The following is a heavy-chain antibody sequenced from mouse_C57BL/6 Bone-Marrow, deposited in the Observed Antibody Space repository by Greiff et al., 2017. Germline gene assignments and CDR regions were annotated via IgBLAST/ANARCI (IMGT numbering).Heavy chain of an antibody. CDR2: INPDSSTI. D-gene: IGHD1-1*01. Sequence: EVKVVESGGGLVQPGGSLKLSCAASGFDFSRYWMSWVRQAPGKGLEWIGEINPDSSTINYTPSLKDKFIISRDNAKNTLYLQMSKVRSEDTALYYCARMYYYGCFAYWGQGTLVTVSA. V-gene: IGHV4-1*02. J-gene: IGHJ3*01. CDR3: ARMYYYGCFAY. CDR1: GFDFSRYW.